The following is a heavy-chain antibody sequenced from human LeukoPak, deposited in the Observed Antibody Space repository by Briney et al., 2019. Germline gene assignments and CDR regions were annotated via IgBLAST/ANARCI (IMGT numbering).Heavy chain of an antibody. J-gene: IGHJ4*02. Sequence: GSLRLSGEASGFTLSTYWMNWVRQVPGKGLDWVANINPDGSGKRYVDSVKGRFTIARDNADNSLSLQMNSLRAEDTAVYYCASWGAGGNSWGQGTLVTVSS. CDR1: GFTLSTYW. D-gene: IGHD3-16*01. CDR3: ASWGAGGNS. V-gene: IGHV3-7*01. CDR2: INPDGSGK.